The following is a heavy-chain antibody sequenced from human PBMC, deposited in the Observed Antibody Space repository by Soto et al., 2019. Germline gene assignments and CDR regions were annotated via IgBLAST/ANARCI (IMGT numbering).Heavy chain of an antibody. CDR2: AYYSGST. Sequence: SGTLSRTCTGSGGSISRYYWSWVRQAPGKGLEWIGYAYYSGSTGYNPSLKSRVTMSVDTSKSQVSLKLNSVTPADTGVYYCARDRSXYGGGGTGEVQENWFDPWGPGTLVTVSS. V-gene: IGHV4-59*01. CDR3: ARDRSXYGGGGTGEVQENWFDP. CDR1: GGSISRYY. J-gene: IGHJ5*02. D-gene: IGHD3-22*01.